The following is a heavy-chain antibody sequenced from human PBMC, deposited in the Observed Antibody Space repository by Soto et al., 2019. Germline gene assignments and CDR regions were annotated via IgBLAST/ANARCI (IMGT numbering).Heavy chain of an antibody. CDR3: AGEGRSGSFVY. J-gene: IGHJ4*02. V-gene: IGHV3-33*01. D-gene: IGHD3-10*01. Sequence: QVQLVESGGGVVQPGRSLRLSCAASGFTFSSYGMHWVRQAPGKGLEWVAVIWYDGSNKYYADSVKGRFTISRDNSKNTLYLQMNSLRAEDTAVYYCAGEGRSGSFVYWGQGTLVTVSS. CDR2: IWYDGSNK. CDR1: GFTFSSYG.